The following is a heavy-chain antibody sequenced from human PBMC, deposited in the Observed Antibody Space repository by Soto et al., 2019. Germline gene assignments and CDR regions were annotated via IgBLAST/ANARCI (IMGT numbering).Heavy chain of an antibody. J-gene: IGHJ1*01. Sequence: SETLSLTCTVSGGPISSSSYYWVWIRQPPGKGLEWIGSIYYSGSTYYNPSLKSRVTISVDTSKNQFSLKLSSVTAADTAVYYCARHTYHSSDPSAYWGQGTLVTVS. CDR3: ARHTYHSSDPSAY. V-gene: IGHV4-39*01. D-gene: IGHD3-22*01. CDR1: GGPISSSSYY. CDR2: IYYSGST.